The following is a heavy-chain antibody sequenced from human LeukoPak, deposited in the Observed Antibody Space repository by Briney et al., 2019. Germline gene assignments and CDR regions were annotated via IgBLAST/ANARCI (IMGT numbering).Heavy chain of an antibody. Sequence: PSETLSLTCAVYGGPFSGLYWSWLRQPPGKGLVGMWKIDHSGGSNYNPSLKRRVTLTVDTSKNQFSLKLRSATAADTGLYSCARRPRSSGNYDGPSGLDYWGQGTLVTVSS. D-gene: IGHD1-26*01. CDR2: IDHSGGS. CDR1: GGPFSGLY. J-gene: IGHJ4*02. CDR3: ARRPRSSGNYDGPSGLDY. V-gene: IGHV4-34*01.